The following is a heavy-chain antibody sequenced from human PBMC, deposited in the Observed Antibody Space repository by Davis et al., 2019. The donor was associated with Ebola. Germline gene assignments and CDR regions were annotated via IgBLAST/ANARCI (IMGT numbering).Heavy chain of an antibody. CDR2: AYSSGSM. Sequence: MPSETLSLTCTVSGGSISRGDYYWGWIRQPPGKGLEWVGSAYSSGSMYHNPSLRGRVTIFVDTSKNQFSLRLISVTAADTAVYYCARHSRKGGFDYWGQGTLVTVSS. V-gene: IGHV4-39*01. D-gene: IGHD2/OR15-2a*01. J-gene: IGHJ4*02. CDR3: ARHSRKGGFDY. CDR1: GGSISRGDYY.